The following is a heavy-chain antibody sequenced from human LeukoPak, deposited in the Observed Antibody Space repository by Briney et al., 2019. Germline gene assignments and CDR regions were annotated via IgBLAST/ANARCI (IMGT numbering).Heavy chain of an antibody. J-gene: IGHJ4*02. Sequence: PSETLYLTCTVSGGSISSGGYSWSWIRQPPGKGLEWIGYIYHSGSTYYNPSLKSRVTISVDRSKNQFSLKLSSVTAADTAVYYCARGGEYDYAARVLDYWGQGTLVTVSS. CDR1: GGSISSGGYS. CDR2: IYHSGST. CDR3: ARGGEYDYAARVLDY. D-gene: IGHD3-16*01. V-gene: IGHV4-30-2*01.